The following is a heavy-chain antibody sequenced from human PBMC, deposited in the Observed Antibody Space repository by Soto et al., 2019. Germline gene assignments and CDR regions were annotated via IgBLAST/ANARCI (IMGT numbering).Heavy chain of an antibody. CDR3: TRDLYYDSSSYPKAFDY. Sequence: GGSLRLSCTASGFTFGDYAMSWVRQAPGKGLEWVGFIRSKAYGGTTEYAASVKGRFTISRDDSKSIAYLQMNSLKTEDTAVYYCTRDLYYDSSSYPKAFDYWGQGTLVTVSS. D-gene: IGHD3-22*01. J-gene: IGHJ4*02. CDR1: GFTFGDYA. CDR2: IRSKAYGGTT. V-gene: IGHV3-49*04.